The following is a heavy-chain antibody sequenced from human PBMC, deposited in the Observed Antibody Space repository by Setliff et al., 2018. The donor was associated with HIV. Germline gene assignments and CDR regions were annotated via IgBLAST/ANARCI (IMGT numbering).Heavy chain of an antibody. CDR2: INAGNGNR. V-gene: IGHV1-3*01. D-gene: IGHD3-3*01. J-gene: IGHJ4*02. CDR1: GYTFKSYD. CDR3: ASGPGWSFDY. Sequence: ASVKVSCKTSGYTFKSYDINWVRQAPGQRPEWMARINAGNGNREYSPKFQGRVTITADTSTSTAYMELRSLRPDDTAVYYCASGPGWSFDYWGQGTLVTVSS.